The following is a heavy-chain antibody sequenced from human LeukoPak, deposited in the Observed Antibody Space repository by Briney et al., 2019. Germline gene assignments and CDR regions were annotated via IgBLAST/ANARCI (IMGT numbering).Heavy chain of an antibody. J-gene: IGHJ5*02. CDR2: ISSSSSYI. CDR1: GFTFSSYS. CDR3: AREGVIVVVPAAMDWFDP. D-gene: IGHD2-2*01. Sequence: GGSLRLSCAASGFTFSSYSMNWVRQAPGKGLEWVSSISSSSSYIYYADSVKGRFTISRDNAKNSLYLQMNSLRAEDTAVYYCAREGVIVVVPAAMDWFDPWGQGTLVTVSS. V-gene: IGHV3-21*01.